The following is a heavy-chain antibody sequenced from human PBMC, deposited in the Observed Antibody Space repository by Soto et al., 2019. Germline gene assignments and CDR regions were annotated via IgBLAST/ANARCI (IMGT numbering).Heavy chain of an antibody. CDR3: ARHIAVSGTRGFDF. V-gene: IGHV4-4*02. CDR2: IYHSGAT. D-gene: IGHD6-19*01. J-gene: IGHJ4*01. CDR1: GGSISTNW. Sequence: QVQLQESGPGLMKPSGTLSLTCAVSGGSISTNWWIWVRQPPGKGLEWIGEIYHSGATNYKPSLKNRVTMSVDKSQNHPALNLNSVTAAATAVYYGARHIAVSGTRGFDFWGHGTLVTVSS.